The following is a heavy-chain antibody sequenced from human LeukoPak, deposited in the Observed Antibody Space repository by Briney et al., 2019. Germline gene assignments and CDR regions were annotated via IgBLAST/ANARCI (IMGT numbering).Heavy chain of an antibody. D-gene: IGHD3-22*01. Sequence: ASVKVSCKASGYTFTDYYMHWVRHAPGQGLEWMGCINPNSGGTNYAQKSPGRVTMTRETSTSKAYMELNRLRSDDTAVYYCAREYYYDSSGYQWSYWGQGTLVTVSS. J-gene: IGHJ4*02. CDR2: INPNSGGT. V-gene: IGHV1-2*02. CDR3: AREYYYDSSGYQWSY. CDR1: GYTFTDYY.